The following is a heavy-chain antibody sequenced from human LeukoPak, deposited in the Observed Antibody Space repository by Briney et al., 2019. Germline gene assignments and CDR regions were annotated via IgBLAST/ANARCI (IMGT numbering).Heavy chain of an antibody. CDR3: ARDCDCYFGAVAGTTDY. D-gene: IGHD6-19*01. V-gene: IGHV3-30-3*01. CDR2: ISYDGSNK. Sequence: PGGSLRLSCAASGFTLSSYAMHWVRQAPGKGREWVAVISYDGSNKYYADSVKGRFTISRDNSKNTLYLQMNSLRAEDTAVYYCARDCDCYFGAVAGTTDYWGQGTLVAVSS. CDR1: GFTLSSYA. J-gene: IGHJ4*02.